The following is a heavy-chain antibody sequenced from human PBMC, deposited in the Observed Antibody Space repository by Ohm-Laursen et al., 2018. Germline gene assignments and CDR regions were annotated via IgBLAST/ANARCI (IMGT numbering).Heavy chain of an antibody. Sequence: ASVKVSCKASGYTFTTYYMHWVRQAPGQGLEWMGIINPSGGSTSYAQKFQGRVTMTRDTSTSTVYMELSSLRSEDTAVYYCARDNNEDGMDVWGQGTTVTVSS. CDR3: ARDNNEDGMDV. CDR2: INPSGGST. V-gene: IGHV1-46*01. D-gene: IGHD1-1*01. CDR1: GYTFTTYY. J-gene: IGHJ6*02.